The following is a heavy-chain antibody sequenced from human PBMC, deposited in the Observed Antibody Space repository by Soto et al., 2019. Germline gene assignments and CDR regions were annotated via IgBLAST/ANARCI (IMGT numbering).Heavy chain of an antibody. D-gene: IGHD5-18*01. Sequence: SETLSLTCAVYGGSFSGYYWSWIRQPPGKGLEWIGEINHSGSTNYNPSLKSRVTISVDTSKNQFSLKLSSVTAADTAVYYCASLVTHRGYSCCSRGYYYYGMDVWGQGTTVTVSS. CDR1: GGSFSGYY. J-gene: IGHJ6*02. V-gene: IGHV4-34*01. CDR2: INHSGST. CDR3: ASLVTHRGYSCCSRGYYYYGMDV.